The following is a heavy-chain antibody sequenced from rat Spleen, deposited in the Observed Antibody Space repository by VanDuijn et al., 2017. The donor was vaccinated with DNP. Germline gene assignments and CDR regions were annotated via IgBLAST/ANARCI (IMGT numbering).Heavy chain of an antibody. CDR1: GFSLTTYH. J-gene: IGHJ4*01. D-gene: IGHD1-2*01. V-gene: IGHV2-32*01. CDR2: MWSDGDT. Sequence: QVQLKESGPGLAQPSQTLSLTCTVSGFSLTTYHVHWVRQSPGKGLEWMGVMWSDGDTSYNSALKSRLSISSDTSTSQVFLKMNSLQTEDTATYYCARDLYIARPKGAMDAWGQGTSVTVSS. CDR3: ARDLYIARPKGAMDA.